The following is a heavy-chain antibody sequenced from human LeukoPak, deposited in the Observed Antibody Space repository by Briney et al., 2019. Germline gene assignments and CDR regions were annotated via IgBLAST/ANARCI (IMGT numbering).Heavy chain of an antibody. CDR1: GLSVQNNY. CDR3: AREFDYGTLPGPY. CDR2: IYSGGNT. Sequence: GCSLRLSCVPSGLSVQNNYMFWLRQSPPKGLEGVSIIYSGGNTFYADSVTGRFTISRDNSKNTLYLQMTSLKAEDTGVYYCAREFDYGTLPGPYWGPGTLFIVSS. D-gene: IGHD3-9*01. V-gene: IGHV3-53*01. J-gene: IGHJ4*02.